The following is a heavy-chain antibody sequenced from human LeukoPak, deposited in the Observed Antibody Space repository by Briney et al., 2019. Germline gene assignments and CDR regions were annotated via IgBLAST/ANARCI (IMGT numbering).Heavy chain of an antibody. CDR1: GFTFSDYS. CDR2: IYSGGST. CDR3: ARGSMLGPFDY. D-gene: IGHD2-8*01. Sequence: GGSLRLSCAVSGFTFSDYSMNWVRQAPGKGLEWVSVIYSGGSTYYADSVKGRFTISRHNSKNTLYLQMNSLRAEDTAVYYCARGSMLGPFDYWGQGTLVTVSS. V-gene: IGHV3-53*04. J-gene: IGHJ4*02.